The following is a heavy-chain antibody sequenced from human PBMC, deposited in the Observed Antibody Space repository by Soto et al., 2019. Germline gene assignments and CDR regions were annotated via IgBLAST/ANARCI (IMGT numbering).Heavy chain of an antibody. V-gene: IGHV2-5*02. Sequence: QITLKESGPTLVRPTQTLTLTCTFSGFSLSTAAVGVGWIRQPPGKALEWLALIYWDDDKRYKPSLKHRLTIPKDTSKTQVVLTRTNMDPVDTATYFCAHRRDAVAMAGICFDYWGQGTLVTVSS. J-gene: IGHJ4*02. CDR2: IYWDDDK. CDR3: AHRRDAVAMAGICFDY. CDR1: GFSLSTAAVG. D-gene: IGHD6-19*01.